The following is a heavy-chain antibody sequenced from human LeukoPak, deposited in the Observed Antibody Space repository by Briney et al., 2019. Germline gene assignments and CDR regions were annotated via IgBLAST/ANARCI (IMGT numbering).Heavy chain of an antibody. Sequence: GGSLRLSCAASGFTFSSYWMSWVRQAPGKGLEWVANIKQDGSEKYYVDSVKGRFTISRDNAKNSLYLQMNSLRAEDTAVYYCARDRVVVVPAAILPPPGYYYYYGMDVWGQGTTVTVSS. V-gene: IGHV3-7*01. CDR2: IKQDGSEK. J-gene: IGHJ6*02. D-gene: IGHD2-2*01. CDR3: ARDRVVVVPAAILPPPGYYYYYGMDV. CDR1: GFTFSSYW.